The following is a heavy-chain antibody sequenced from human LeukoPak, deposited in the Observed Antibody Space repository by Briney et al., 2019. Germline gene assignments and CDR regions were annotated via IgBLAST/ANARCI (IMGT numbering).Heavy chain of an antibody. V-gene: IGHV3-74*01. J-gene: IGHJ4*02. D-gene: IGHD5-24*01. CDR1: GFTFSSYV. Sequence: PGGSLRLSCETAGFTFSSYVMHWVRRTPGKGLVWVSRISHDGFISYADSVKGRFTISRDNAKNTLVLQMNSLRAEDTAVYYCARDWVYKIDYWGRGTLVTVSS. CDR3: ARDWVYKIDY. CDR2: ISHDGFI.